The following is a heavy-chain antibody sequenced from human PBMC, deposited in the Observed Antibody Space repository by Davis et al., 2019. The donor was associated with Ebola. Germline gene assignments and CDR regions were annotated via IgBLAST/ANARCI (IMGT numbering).Heavy chain of an antibody. CDR3: VRGWGRSGLGV. J-gene: IGHJ6*02. Sequence: HSQTLSLTCSISGDSVSGNSGGWNWIRQSPSRGLEWLGRTYYTSKWHNDYGESVKSRITINPDTSKNQLYLQLNSVTPEDTAGYYCVRGWGRSGLGVWGQGTTVTVSS. D-gene: IGHD3-16*01. CDR2: TYYTSKWHN. V-gene: IGHV6-1*01. CDR1: GDSVSGNSGG.